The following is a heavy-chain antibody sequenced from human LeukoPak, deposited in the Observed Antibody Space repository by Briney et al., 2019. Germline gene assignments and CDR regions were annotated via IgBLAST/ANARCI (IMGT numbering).Heavy chain of an antibody. D-gene: IGHD1-26*01. Sequence: GGSLRLSCAASGFTFSSYDMHWVRHATGKGLEWVSAIDTAGDTYYPGSVKGRFTISGENAKSSLSLQMNSLRAGDTAVYYCARVQSPSGIFDYWGQGTLVTVSS. CDR3: ARVQSPSGIFDY. CDR1: GFTFSSYD. CDR2: IDTAGDT. J-gene: IGHJ4*02. V-gene: IGHV3-13*01.